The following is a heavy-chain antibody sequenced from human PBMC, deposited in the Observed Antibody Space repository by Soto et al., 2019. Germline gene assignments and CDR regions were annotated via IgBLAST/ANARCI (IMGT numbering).Heavy chain of an antibody. D-gene: IGHD6-13*01. CDR2: IKPDGSDR. Sequence: GGSLRRSCAVSGFTFSNYWMSWVRQAPGKGLEWVANIKPDGSDRYYVDSVKGRFTISRDNAEKSLYLQMNSLRAEDTAVYYCARDHAVAATDYWGQGTLVTVSS. CDR3: ARDHAVAATDY. V-gene: IGHV3-7*01. J-gene: IGHJ4*02. CDR1: GFTFSNYW.